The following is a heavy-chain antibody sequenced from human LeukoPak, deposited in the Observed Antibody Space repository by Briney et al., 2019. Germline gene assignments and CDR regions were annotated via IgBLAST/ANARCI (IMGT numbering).Heavy chain of an antibody. CDR3: ARDHGGAILPTRNWFDP. J-gene: IGHJ5*02. CDR2: IIPIFGTA. D-gene: IGHD3-3*01. CDR1: GFTFSSYA. Sequence: GGSLRLSCAASGFTFSSYAISWVRQAPGQGLEWMGGIIPIFGTANYAQKFQGRVTITADESTSTAYMELSSLRSEDTAVYYCARDHGGAILPTRNWFDPWGQGTLVTVSS. V-gene: IGHV1-69*01.